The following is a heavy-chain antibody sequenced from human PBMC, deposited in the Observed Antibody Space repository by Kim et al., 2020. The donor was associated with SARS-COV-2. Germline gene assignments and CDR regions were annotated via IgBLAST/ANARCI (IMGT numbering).Heavy chain of an antibody. CDR1: GGSFSGYY. CDR2: INHSGST. CDR3: ARRGSGLVLWFGESGNWVDP. J-gene: IGHJ5*02. V-gene: IGHV4-34*01. Sequence: SETLSLTCAVYGGSFSGYYWSWIRQPPGKGLEWIGEINHSGSTNYNPSLKSRVTISLDTSKNQFSLKLSSVTAADTAVYYCARRGSGLVLWFGESGNWVDPWGQGTLVTVSS. D-gene: IGHD3-10*01.